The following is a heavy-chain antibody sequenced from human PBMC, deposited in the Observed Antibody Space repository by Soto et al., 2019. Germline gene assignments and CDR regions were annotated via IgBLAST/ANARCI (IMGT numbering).Heavy chain of an antibody. V-gene: IGHV1-18*01. D-gene: IGHD4-17*01. CDR1: GYIFTRYG. CDR2: MSAYNGNT. J-gene: IGHJ4*02. Sequence: QVQLVQSGAEVKKPGASVKVSCKASGYIFTRYGISWVRHAPGQGLEWMGWMSAYNGNTHYAQKFQGRVTMTTDTPTSTAYMELRNLRSDDTAVYYCARDGDRGFDYWGQGTLVTVSS. CDR3: ARDGDRGFDY.